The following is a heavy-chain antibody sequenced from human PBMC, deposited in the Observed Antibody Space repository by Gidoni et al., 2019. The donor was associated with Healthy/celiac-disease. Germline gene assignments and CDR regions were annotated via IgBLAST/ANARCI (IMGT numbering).Heavy chain of an antibody. CDR3: ARGVHGRIAARRLDY. V-gene: IGHV4-31*03. Sequence: QVQLQESGPGLVKPSQTLSLTCTVPGGSLSRGGYYWSWIRQHPGKGLEWIGYIYYSGSTYYNPSLKSRVTISVDTSKNQFSLKLSSVTAADTAVYYCARGVHGRIAARRLDYWGQGTLVTVSS. D-gene: IGHD6-6*01. CDR1: GGSLSRGGYY. J-gene: IGHJ4*02. CDR2: IYYSGST.